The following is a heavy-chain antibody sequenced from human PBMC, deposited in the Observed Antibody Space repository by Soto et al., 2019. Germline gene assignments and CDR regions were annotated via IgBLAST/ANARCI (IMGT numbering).Heavy chain of an antibody. J-gene: IGHJ2*01. D-gene: IGHD3-3*01. CDR2: INHSGST. CDR3: AREGEDFFFQAEDGIRDTVPVSAFLLNRSPDL. Sequence: GKGLEWIGEINHSGSTNYNPSLKSRVTISVDTSKNQFSLKLSSVTAADTAVYYCAREGEDFFFQAEDGIRDTVPVSAFLLNRSPDL. V-gene: IGHV4-34*01.